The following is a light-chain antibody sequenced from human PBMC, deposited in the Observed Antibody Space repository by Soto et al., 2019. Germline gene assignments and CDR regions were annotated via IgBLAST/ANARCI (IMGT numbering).Light chain of an antibody. J-gene: IGKJ1*01. CDR3: QHYGSSPR. Sequence: EIVLTQSRGTLSLSQQDRPTLSSSASHSVTTSYFAWYQRKPGQAPRLLIYGASSRATGIPNRFSGSGSGTDFTLTISRLEPEDCAVYYCQHYGSSPRFGQGTKVEIK. CDR1: HSVTTSY. CDR2: GAS. V-gene: IGKV3-20*01.